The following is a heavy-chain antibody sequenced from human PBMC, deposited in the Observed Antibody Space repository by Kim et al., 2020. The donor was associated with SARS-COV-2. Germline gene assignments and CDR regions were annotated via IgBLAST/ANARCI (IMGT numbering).Heavy chain of an antibody. CDR3: ARRDCSSTSCFFYFDY. J-gene: IGHJ4*02. CDR1: GYSFTSYW. D-gene: IGHD2-2*01. V-gene: IGHV5-10-1*01. CDR2: IDPSDSYT. Sequence: GESLKISCKGSGYSFTSYWISWVRQMPGKGLEWMGRIDPSDSYTNYSPSFQGHVTISADKSISTAYLQWSSLKASDTAMYYCARRDCSSTSCFFYFDYWGQGTLVTVSS.